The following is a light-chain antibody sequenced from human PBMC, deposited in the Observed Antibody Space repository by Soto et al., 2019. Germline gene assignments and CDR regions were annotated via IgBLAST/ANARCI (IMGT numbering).Light chain of an antibody. CDR1: QSVGGN. J-gene: IGKJ1*01. Sequence: EIVMTQSPATLSVSPGERATLSCRASQSVGGNLAWYQQKPGQPPRLLIYAASSRPTGIPARFSGSGSGTEFTLTISSLQSEDFAVYYCKQYNNWPPWTFGQGTKVEIK. CDR2: AAS. V-gene: IGKV3-15*01. CDR3: KQYNNWPPWT.